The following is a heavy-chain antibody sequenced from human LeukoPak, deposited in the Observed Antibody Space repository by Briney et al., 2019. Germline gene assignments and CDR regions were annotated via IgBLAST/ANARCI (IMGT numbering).Heavy chain of an antibody. D-gene: IGHD2-21*02. CDR3: ASLYCGGDCYPYYYYGMDV. Sequence: GASVKVSCKASGYTFTGYYMHWVRQAPGQGLEWMGWINPNSGGTNYAQKFQGRVTMTRDTSISTAYMELSRLRSDDTAVYYCASLYCGGDCYPYYYYGMDVWGQGTTVTVSS. CDR2: INPNSGGT. CDR1: GYTFTGYY. V-gene: IGHV1-2*02. J-gene: IGHJ6*02.